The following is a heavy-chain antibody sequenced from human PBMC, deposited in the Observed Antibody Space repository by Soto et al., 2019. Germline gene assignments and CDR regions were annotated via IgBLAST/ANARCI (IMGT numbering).Heavy chain of an antibody. CDR1: GFTFSSYA. CDR3: ARDRLEGYSYGSHYYGMDV. D-gene: IGHD5-18*01. Sequence: GGSLRLSCAASGFTFSSYAMHWVRQAPGKGLEWVAVISYDGSNKYYADSVKGRFTISRDNSKNTLYLQMNSLRAEDTAVYYCARDRLEGYSYGSHYYGMDVWGQGTTVTVSS. J-gene: IGHJ6*02. V-gene: IGHV3-30-3*01. CDR2: ISYDGSNK.